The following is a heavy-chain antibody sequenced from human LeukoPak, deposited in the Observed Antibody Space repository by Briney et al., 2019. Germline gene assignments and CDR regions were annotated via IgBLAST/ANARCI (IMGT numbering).Heavy chain of an antibody. J-gene: IGHJ5*02. Sequence: PSETLSLTCTVSGDSISSHYWSWIRQPAGKELEWIGRIYTSGATSYNPSLKSRVTMSVDTSKNQFSLKLTSVTAADTAVYYCARDNMSHWFDPWGQGTLVTVSS. CDR3: ARDNMSHWFDP. CDR2: IYTSGAT. CDR1: GDSISSHY. V-gene: IGHV4-4*07. D-gene: IGHD2/OR15-2a*01.